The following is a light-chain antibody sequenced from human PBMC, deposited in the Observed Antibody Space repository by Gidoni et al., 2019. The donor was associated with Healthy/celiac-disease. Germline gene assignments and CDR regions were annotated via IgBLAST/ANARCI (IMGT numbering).Light chain of an antibody. CDR1: QSISSW. CDR3: QQYNSYPWT. J-gene: IGKJ1*01. V-gene: IGKV1-5*03. Sequence: DIQMTQSPSTLSASVGDRVTITCRASQSISSWLAWYQQKPGKAPKLLIYKASSLESGVPSRFSGSGSGTEFTLTICSLQPDDFATYYCQQYNSYPWTFGQGTKVEIK. CDR2: KAS.